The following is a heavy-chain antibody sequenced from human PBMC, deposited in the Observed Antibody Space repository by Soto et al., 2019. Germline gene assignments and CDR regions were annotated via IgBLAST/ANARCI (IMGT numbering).Heavy chain of an antibody. D-gene: IGHD2-15*01. J-gene: IGHJ5*01. V-gene: IGHV1-69*01. CDR3: AGASPVIFGGYPCYRLDSSFDS. CDR2: IIPLFGTP. Sequence: QVQLVQSGAEVRKPGSSLRVSCKSSGATFSTTGISWVRQAPGQGLEWMGGIIPLFGTPKYARKFQGRVSFPAHQSTNSVFIELNCLGPDHAAVYYCAGASPVIFGGYPCYRLDSSFDSWGQGSLVIVSS. CDR1: GATFSTTG.